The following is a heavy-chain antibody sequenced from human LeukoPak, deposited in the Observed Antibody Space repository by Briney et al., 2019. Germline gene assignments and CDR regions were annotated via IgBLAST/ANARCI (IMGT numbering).Heavy chain of an antibody. CDR2: INPNSGGT. CDR3: ARALDSGYDYDYYRMDV. V-gene: IGHV1-2*02. J-gene: IGHJ6*02. Sequence: ASVKVSCKASGYTFTGYYMHWVRQAPGQGLEWMGWINPNSGGTNYAQKFQGRVTMTRDTSISTAYMELSRLRSDDTAVYYCARALDSGYDYDYYRMDVWGQGTTVTVSS. CDR1: GYTFTGYY. D-gene: IGHD5-12*01.